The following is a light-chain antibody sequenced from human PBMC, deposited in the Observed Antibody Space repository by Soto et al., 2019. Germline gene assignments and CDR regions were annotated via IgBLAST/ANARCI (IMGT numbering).Light chain of an antibody. J-gene: IGLJ3*02. CDR2: DDD. V-gene: IGLV1-44*01. CDR1: SSNIGGNS. Sequence: QSVMTQPPSVSAAPGQRVTISCSGSSSNIGGNSVSWYQQLPGTAPKLLIYDDDKRPSGVPDRFSGSKSGTSASLAISGLQSEDEVDYYCASWDDSLNGPVFGGGTKLTVL. CDR3: ASWDDSLNGPV.